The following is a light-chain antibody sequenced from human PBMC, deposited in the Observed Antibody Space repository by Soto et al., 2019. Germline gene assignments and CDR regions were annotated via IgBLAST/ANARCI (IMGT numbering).Light chain of an antibody. Sequence: QSVLTQPPSVSGAPGQRVTISCTGSSSNIGAGYDVHWYQQLPGTAPKLPIYGNSNRPSWVPDRFSGSKSGTSASLAITGFQAEDEADYYCQSYDSSLSGSVFGGGTKLAVL. V-gene: IGLV1-40*01. CDR3: QSYDSSLSGSV. CDR1: SSNIGAGYD. J-gene: IGLJ2*01. CDR2: GNS.